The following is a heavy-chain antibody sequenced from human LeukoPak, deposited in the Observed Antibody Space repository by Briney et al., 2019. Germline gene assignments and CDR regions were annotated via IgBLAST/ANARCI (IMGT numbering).Heavy chain of an antibody. J-gene: IGHJ4*02. D-gene: IGHD3-22*01. Sequence: GGSLRLSCAASGFTFSSYSMNWVRQAPGKGLEWVSSISSSSSYIYYADSVKGRFTISRDNAKNSLYLQMNSLRAEDAAVYYCARDGGYYDSSGYPDCWGQGTLVTVSS. CDR3: ARDGGYYDSSGYPDC. V-gene: IGHV3-21*01. CDR1: GFTFSSYS. CDR2: ISSSSSYI.